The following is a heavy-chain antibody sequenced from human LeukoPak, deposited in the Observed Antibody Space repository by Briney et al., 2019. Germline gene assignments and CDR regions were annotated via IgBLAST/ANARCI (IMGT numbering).Heavy chain of an antibody. Sequence: GGSLRLSCAASGFTFSSYWMSWVRQAPGKGLEWVANIKQDGSEKYYVDSVKGRFTISRDNAKNSLYLQMSSLRAEDTAVYYCARLRTAGYSSSWYDPYFDYWGQGTLVTVSS. D-gene: IGHD6-13*01. CDR1: GFTFSSYW. J-gene: IGHJ4*02. V-gene: IGHV3-7*01. CDR2: IKQDGSEK. CDR3: ARLRTAGYSSSWYDPYFDY.